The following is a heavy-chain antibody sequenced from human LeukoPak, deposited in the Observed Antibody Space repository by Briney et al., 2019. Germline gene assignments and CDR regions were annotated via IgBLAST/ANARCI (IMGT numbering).Heavy chain of an antibody. CDR1: GFTFSTFG. Sequence: GCLRLSCAASGFTFSTFGMDWVRQAPGKGLEWVLGISGSGAGTCYADSVRGRFTTTSDNSKNTIYLQMNSLRAEDSAGYHCTSLDDPDWGQGTMVTVSS. V-gene: IGHV3-23*01. D-gene: IGHD3/OR15-3a*01. J-gene: IGHJ3*01. CDR3: TSLDDPD. CDR2: ISGSGAGT.